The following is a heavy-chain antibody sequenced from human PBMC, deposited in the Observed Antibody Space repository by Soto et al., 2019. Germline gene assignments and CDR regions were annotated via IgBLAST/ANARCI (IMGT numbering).Heavy chain of an antibody. D-gene: IGHD6-13*01. CDR2: IKQDGSDK. V-gene: IGHV3-7*01. CDR1: GFTFISHW. CDR3: AREGVAAAGTPFDS. Sequence: QPGGSLRLSCAASGFTFISHWMSWVRQAPGKGLEWVANIKQDGSDKYYVDSVKGRFTISRDNAKNSLYLQMNSLRAEDTAVYYCAREGVAAAGTPFDSWGQGTLVTVSS. J-gene: IGHJ4*02.